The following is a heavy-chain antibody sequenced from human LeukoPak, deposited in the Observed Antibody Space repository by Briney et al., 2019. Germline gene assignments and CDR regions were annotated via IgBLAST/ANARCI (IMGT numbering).Heavy chain of an antibody. CDR3: ARNRSNDFGEVPFDI. CDR1: GYSINSGYY. CDR2: ISHSGST. Sequence: SETLSLTCTISGYSINSGYYWGWIRQPPGKGLEWIGSISHSGSTYSNPSLKSRVTMSTDKSKNQISLRLSSVTAADTAIYYCARNRSNDFGEVPFDIWGQGTMVSVSS. D-gene: IGHD3-16*01. J-gene: IGHJ3*02. V-gene: IGHV4-38-2*02.